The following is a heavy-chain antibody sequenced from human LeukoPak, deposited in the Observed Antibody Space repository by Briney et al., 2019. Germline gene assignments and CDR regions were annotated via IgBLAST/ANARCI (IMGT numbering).Heavy chain of an antibody. D-gene: IGHD3-22*01. CDR1: VDTISDDY. Sequence: ASVKVSSTPSVDTISDDYIHCVRDGPGQRLERRGWIYPNSGRTNYAQKFQGSVTMTSDTSISTAYMELSRLRSDDTALYYCTRGSYYDSSGYSGVRLFDYWGQGTPVTVPS. V-gene: IGHV1-2*02. CDR3: TRGSYYDSSGYSGVRLFDY. J-gene: IGHJ4*02. CDR2: IYPNSGRT.